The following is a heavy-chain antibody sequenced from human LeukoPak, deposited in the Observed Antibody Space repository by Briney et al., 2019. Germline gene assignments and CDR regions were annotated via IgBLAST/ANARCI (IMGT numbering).Heavy chain of an antibody. Sequence: GGSLRLSCAASGFTFSSYAMHWVRQAPGKGLEWVAVISYGGSNKYYADSVEGRFTISRDNSKNTLYLQMNSLRAEDTAVYYCARGGGYSGYDYDYWGQGTLVTVSS. V-gene: IGHV3-30-3*01. CDR1: GFTFSSYA. CDR2: ISYGGSNK. J-gene: IGHJ4*02. D-gene: IGHD5-12*01. CDR3: ARGGGYSGYDYDY.